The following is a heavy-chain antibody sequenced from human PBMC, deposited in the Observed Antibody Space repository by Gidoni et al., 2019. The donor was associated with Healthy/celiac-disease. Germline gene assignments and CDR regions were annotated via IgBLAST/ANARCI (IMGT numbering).Heavy chain of an antibody. Sequence: QVQLVQSGAEVKKPGASVKVSFNASGYTFTSYYMHWVRQAPGQGLEWMGIINPSGGSTSYAQKFQGRVTMTRDTSTSTVYMELSSLRSEDTAVYYCARDSRSGKVGATRAYYFDYWGQGTLVTVSS. CDR3: ARDSRSGKVGATRAYYFDY. CDR1: GYTFTSYY. V-gene: IGHV1-46*01. CDR2: INPSGGST. D-gene: IGHD1-26*01. J-gene: IGHJ4*02.